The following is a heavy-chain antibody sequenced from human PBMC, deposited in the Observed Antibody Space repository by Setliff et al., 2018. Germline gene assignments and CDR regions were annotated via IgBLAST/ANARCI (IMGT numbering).Heavy chain of an antibody. CDR1: GYTFTGYF. V-gene: IGHV1-2*02. CDR2: INPKSGAA. Sequence: GASVKVSCKTSGYTFTGYFIHWVRQAPRQGLEWLGWINPKSGAADYAQKFQGKVTITADGSTSTAYMELTSLRSDDAAVYYCARGPSGWSSATSRYSFYMDVWGKGTAVTVSS. CDR3: ARGPSGWSSATSRYSFYMDV. D-gene: IGHD6-19*01. J-gene: IGHJ6*03.